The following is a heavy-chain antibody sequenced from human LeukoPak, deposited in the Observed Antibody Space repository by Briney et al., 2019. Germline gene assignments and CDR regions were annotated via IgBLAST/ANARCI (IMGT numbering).Heavy chain of an antibody. CDR3: ARGRARRGARVVAATGYLDY. CDR2: IYYTGST. V-gene: IGHV4-59*12. Sequence: SETLSLTCTVSGASISSYYWSWIRQPPGKGLEWIGYIYYTGSTNYNPSLKSRVTISVDTSKNQFSLKLSSVTAADTAVYYCARGRARRGARVVAATGYLDYWGQGTLVTVSS. J-gene: IGHJ4*02. CDR1: GASISSYY. D-gene: IGHD2-15*01.